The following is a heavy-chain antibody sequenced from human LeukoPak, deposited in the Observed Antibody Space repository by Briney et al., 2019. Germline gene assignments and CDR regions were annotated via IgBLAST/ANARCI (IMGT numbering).Heavy chain of an antibody. CDR3: ARAFMYYYGSGSGLGYMDV. CDR1: GFTFSSYA. V-gene: IGHV3-30*04. Sequence: GGSLRLSCAASGFTFSSYAMHWVRQAPGKGLAWVAVISYDGSNKYYADSVKGRFTISRDNSKNTLYLQMNSLRAEDTAVYYCARAFMYYYGSGSGLGYMDVWGKGTTVTVSS. CDR2: ISYDGSNK. J-gene: IGHJ6*03. D-gene: IGHD3-10*01.